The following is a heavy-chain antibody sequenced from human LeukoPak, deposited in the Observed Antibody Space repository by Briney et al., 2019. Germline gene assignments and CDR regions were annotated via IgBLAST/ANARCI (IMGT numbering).Heavy chain of an antibody. CDR2: ISSSGNYI. V-gene: IGHV3-21*01. CDR3: ARWYCSGGACYFDY. D-gene: IGHD2-15*01. Sequence: PGGSLRLSCEASTFSFSSNTMTWVRQAPGKGLEWVSPISSSGNYIYYADSLKGRFTISRDSARNSVFLQMNSLRAEDTAMYYCARWYCSGGACYFDYWGQGTLVTVSS. J-gene: IGHJ4*02. CDR1: TFSFSSNT.